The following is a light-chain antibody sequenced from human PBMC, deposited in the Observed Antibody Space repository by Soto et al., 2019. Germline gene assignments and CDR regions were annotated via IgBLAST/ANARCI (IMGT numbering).Light chain of an antibody. J-gene: IGKJ5*01. Sequence: EIVLKQSPVTPSLSPGDRATLSCRASQSVSNNQQKPGQAPSRLIYGASTRATGIPARFSGSGSGTEFTLTISSLQSEDFAVYYCQQYNNWPPITFGQGTRLEIK. CDR1: QSVSNN. V-gene: IGKV3-15*01. CDR2: GAS. CDR3: QQYNNWPPIT.